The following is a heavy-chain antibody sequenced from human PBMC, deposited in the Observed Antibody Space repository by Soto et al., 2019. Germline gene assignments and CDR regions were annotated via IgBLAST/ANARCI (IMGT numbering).Heavy chain of an antibody. CDR3: ARVRASSSSSVWSVVTAIPRLDY. CDR2: INSDGSST. CDR1: GFTFSSYW. D-gene: IGHD2-21*02. V-gene: IGHV3-74*01. Sequence: GESLKISCAASGFTFSSYWMHWVRQAPGKGLVWVSRINSDGSSTSYADSVKGRFTISRDNAKNTLYLQMNSLRAEDTAVYYCARVRASSSSSVWSVVTAIPRLDYWGQGTLVTVSS. J-gene: IGHJ4*02.